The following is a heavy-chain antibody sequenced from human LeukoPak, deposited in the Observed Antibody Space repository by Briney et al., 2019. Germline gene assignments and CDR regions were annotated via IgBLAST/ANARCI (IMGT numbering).Heavy chain of an antibody. CDR2: IWHDGSHK. D-gene: IGHD1-26*01. CDR3: AREGPTWELLGDY. Sequence: GGSLRLSCAASAFPFSSYGMHWVRQAPGKGLEWVAVIWHDGSHKYYADSVKGRFTISRDNAKNSLYLQMNSLRAEDTAVYYCAREGPTWELLGDYWGQGTLVTVSS. CDR1: AFPFSSYG. V-gene: IGHV3-33*01. J-gene: IGHJ4*02.